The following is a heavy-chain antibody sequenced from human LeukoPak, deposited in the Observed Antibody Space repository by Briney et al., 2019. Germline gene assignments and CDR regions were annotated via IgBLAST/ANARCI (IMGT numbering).Heavy chain of an antibody. Sequence: GGSLRLSCAASGFSFSSYAMNWVRQAPGKGLEWVSYISSSSSTIYYADSVKGRFTISRDNAKNSLYLQMNSLRAEDTAVYYCARDHHRRLYDSQARDTFDIWGQGTMVTVSS. CDR2: ISSSSSTI. D-gene: IGHD3-22*01. CDR1: GFSFSSYA. J-gene: IGHJ3*02. CDR3: ARDHHRRLYDSQARDTFDI. V-gene: IGHV3-48*01.